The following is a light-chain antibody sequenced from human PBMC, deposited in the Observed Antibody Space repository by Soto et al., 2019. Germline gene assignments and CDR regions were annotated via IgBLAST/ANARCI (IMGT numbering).Light chain of an antibody. V-gene: IGKV1-27*01. CDR1: QGIANY. CDR2: GAS. J-gene: IGKJ3*01. CDR3: QNYHSAPFT. Sequence: DIQMTQSPSSLSASLGDRVTITCRASQGIANYLAWYQQKPGKGPNLLIYGASTPQSGVPSRFSGSGSGTGFSLIISSLQAEDVATYYCQNYHSAPFTFGPGTKVEI.